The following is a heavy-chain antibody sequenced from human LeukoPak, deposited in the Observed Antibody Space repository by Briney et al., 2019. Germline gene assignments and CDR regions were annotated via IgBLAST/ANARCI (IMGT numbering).Heavy chain of an antibody. CDR1: GVSINTYF. D-gene: IGHD1/OR15-1a*01. J-gene: IGHJ4*02. V-gene: IGHV4-59*01. CDR2: VYYNGIT. Sequence: SETLSLTCTLSGVSINTYFWSWTRPPPGKGLEWIGYVYYNGITNYNPSLKSRVSISLDTSRNQFSLRLNSVTAAETAVYYCASQLGGTTFHWGQGTLVTVSS. CDR3: ASQLGGTTFH.